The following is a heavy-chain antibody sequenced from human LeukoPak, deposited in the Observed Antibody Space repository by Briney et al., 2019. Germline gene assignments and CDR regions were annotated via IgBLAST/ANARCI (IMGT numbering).Heavy chain of an antibody. CDR2: IIPIFGTA. Sequence: SVTVSFKCSGGTFSSYAISWVRQAPGQGLEWMGRIIPIFGTANYAQKFQGRVTITTDESTSTAYMELSSLRSEDTAVYYCARDRTMIVGFAFDIWGQGTMVTVSS. CDR3: ARDRTMIVGFAFDI. V-gene: IGHV1-69*05. J-gene: IGHJ3*02. CDR1: GGTFSSYA. D-gene: IGHD3-22*01.